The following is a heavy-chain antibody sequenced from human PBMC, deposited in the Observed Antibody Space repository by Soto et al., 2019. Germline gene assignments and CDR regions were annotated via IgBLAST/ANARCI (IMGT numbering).Heavy chain of an antibody. J-gene: IGHJ4*02. CDR3: AKYRIAARLGQFDY. CDR2: ISGSGGST. V-gene: IGHV3-23*01. Sequence: GGSLRLSCAASGFTFSSYAMSWVRQAPGKGLEWVSAISGSGGSTYYADSVKGRFTISRDNSKNTLYLQMNSLRADDTAVYYCAKYRIAARLGQFDYWGQGTLVTVSS. CDR1: GFTFSSYA. D-gene: IGHD6-6*01.